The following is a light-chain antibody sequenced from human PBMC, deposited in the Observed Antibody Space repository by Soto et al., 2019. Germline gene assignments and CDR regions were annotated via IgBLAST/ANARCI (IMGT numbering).Light chain of an antibody. V-gene: IGLV1-47*01. J-gene: IGLJ2*01. CDR3: SSFTISRNTVI. Sequence: QSVLTQPPSASLTPGQWVTISCSGSSSNIGNNYVFWYQQFPGMAPKLLIYRNNQRPSGVPDRFSGSKSGTSASLAIAGLRSEDESDYYCSSFTISRNTVIFGGGTKVTVL. CDR1: SSNIGNNY. CDR2: RNN.